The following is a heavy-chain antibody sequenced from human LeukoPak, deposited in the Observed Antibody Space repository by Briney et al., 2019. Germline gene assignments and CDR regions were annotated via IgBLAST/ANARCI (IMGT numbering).Heavy chain of an antibody. CDR1: GYTFTSYG. D-gene: IGHD3-10*01. CDR2: ISYDGSNK. CDR3: AKDLDYYGSGSRAFDI. J-gene: IGHJ3*02. V-gene: IGHV3-30*18. Sequence: GGSLRLSCAASGYTFTSYGMHWVRQAPGKGLEWVGVISYDGSNKYYADSVKGRFTISRDNSKNTLYLQMNSLRAEDTAVYYCAKDLDYYGSGSRAFDIWGQGTMVTVSS.